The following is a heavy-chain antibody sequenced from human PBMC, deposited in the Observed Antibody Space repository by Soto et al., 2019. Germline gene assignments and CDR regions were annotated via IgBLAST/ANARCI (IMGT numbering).Heavy chain of an antibody. CDR3: ARDWYSLGSYYGFHS. J-gene: IGHJ5*01. CDR1: SGSISSGDFY. D-gene: IGHD3-10*01. Sequence: LSLTCTISSGSISSGDFYWSWIRQTPGKGLEWIGYIYHRGSTFYNPSLESRVTILVDTSKNQFSLKLSAVTAADTAVYYCARDWYSLGSYYGFHSRGHGTQLTVSS. CDR2: IYHRGST. V-gene: IGHV4-30-4*01.